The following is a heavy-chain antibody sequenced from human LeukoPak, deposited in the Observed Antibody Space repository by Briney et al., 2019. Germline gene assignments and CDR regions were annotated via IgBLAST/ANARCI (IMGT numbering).Heavy chain of an antibody. CDR1: GGSLSRYA. CDR3: AKGSGESGGYYYVY. CDR2: IIPIFGIA. J-gene: IGHJ4*02. V-gene: IGHV1-69*13. D-gene: IGHD3-22*01. Sequence: SVKVSCKASGGSLSRYAISWVRQAPGQGLEWMGGIIPIFGIANYVQKFQGRVTITADESTRTAYMELRTLRSEDTAIYYCAKGSGESGGYYYVYWGRGTPVTVSS.